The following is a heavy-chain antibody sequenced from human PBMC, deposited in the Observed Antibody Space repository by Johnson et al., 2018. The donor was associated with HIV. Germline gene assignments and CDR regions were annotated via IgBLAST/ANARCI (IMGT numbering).Heavy chain of an antibody. D-gene: IGHD3-22*01. CDR1: GFTVSSNY. CDR3: ARGRPNYYDSSGRYVQVAFDI. CDR2: IYTGGRT. J-gene: IGHJ3*02. V-gene: IGHV3-53*01. Sequence: MLLVESGGGLIQPGGSLRLSCAASGFTVSSNYMSWVRQAPGTGLAWAPFIYTGGRTHYADPVKARFTIPRDYSKNTLYLQMNSLRAEDTAVYYCARGRPNYYDSSGRYVQVAFDIWGQGTMVTVSS.